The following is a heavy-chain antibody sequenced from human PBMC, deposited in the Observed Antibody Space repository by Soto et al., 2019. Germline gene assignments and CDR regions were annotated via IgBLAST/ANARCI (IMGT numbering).Heavy chain of an antibody. D-gene: IGHD2-21*02. CDR2: IIPIFGTA. CDR3: ARVVTATNGMDV. Sequence: AVKVSCKASGGTFSSYAISWVRQAPGQGLEWMGGIIPIFGTANYAQKFQGRVTITADESTSTAYMELSSLRSEDTAVYYCARVVTATNGMDVWGQGTTVTVSS. J-gene: IGHJ6*02. V-gene: IGHV1-69*13. CDR1: GGTFSSYA.